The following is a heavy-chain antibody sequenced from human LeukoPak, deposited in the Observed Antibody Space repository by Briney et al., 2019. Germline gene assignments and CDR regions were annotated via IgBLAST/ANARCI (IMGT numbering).Heavy chain of an antibody. J-gene: IGHJ4*02. CDR1: GGSISSSNW. CDR2: IYQSGTT. D-gene: IGHD3-10*01. Sequence: SKTLSLTCAVSGGSISSSNWWSWVRQPPGKGLEWIGEIYQSGTTNYNPSLRSRVTMSVDKSKNQFSLKLTSVTAADTAVYYCARGFTVVRGVFDYWGQGTLVTVSS. V-gene: IGHV4-4*02. CDR3: ARGFTVVRGVFDY.